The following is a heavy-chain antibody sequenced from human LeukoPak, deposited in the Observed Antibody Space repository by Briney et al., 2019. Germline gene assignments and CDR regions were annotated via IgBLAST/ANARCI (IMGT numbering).Heavy chain of an antibody. D-gene: IGHD3-22*01. CDR2: LNPNSGGT. J-gene: IGHJ6*02. CDR3: ARDGPRVSSGYYYGMDV. Sequence: GASVKVSCKASGYIFTGYYMHWVRQAPGQGLEWMGWLNPNSGGTNYAQKFQGRVTMTRDTSISTAYMELSRLRSDDTAVYYCARDGPRVSSGYYYGMDVWGQGTTVTVSS. CDR1: GYIFTGYY. V-gene: IGHV1-2*02.